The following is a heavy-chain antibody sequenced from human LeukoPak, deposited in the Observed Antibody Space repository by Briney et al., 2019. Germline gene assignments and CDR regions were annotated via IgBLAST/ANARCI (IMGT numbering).Heavy chain of an antibody. D-gene: IGHD3-22*01. CDR3: ARDVVGYYDSSGYYLSASDI. CDR2: ISSSSSYI. CDR1: GFTFSSYS. J-gene: IGHJ3*02. V-gene: IGHV3-21*01. Sequence: PGGSLRLSCAASGFTFSSYSMNWVRQAPGKGLEWVSSISSSSSYIFNADSVKGRFSISRDNAKNSLFLQMNTLRVEDTAVYYCARDVVGYYDSSGYYLSASDIWGQGTMVTVSS.